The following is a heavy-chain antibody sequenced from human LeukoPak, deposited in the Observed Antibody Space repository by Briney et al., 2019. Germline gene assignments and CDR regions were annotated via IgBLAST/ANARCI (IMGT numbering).Heavy chain of an antibody. J-gene: IGHJ5*02. Sequence: SETLSLTCTVSGGSISSSSYYWGWIRQPPGKGLEWIGSIYYSGSTYYNPSLKSRVTISVDTSKNQFSLKLSSVTAADTAVYYCARGDYDFWSGYYNWFDPWGQGTLVTVSS. CDR2: IYYSGST. CDR3: ARGDYDFWSGYYNWFDP. CDR1: GGSISSSSYY. V-gene: IGHV4-39*07. D-gene: IGHD3-3*01.